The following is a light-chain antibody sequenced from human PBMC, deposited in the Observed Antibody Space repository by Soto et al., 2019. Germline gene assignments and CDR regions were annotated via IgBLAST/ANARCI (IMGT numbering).Light chain of an antibody. V-gene: IGLV3-21*02. CDR3: QVWDSSSDLVV. J-gene: IGLJ2*01. CDR2: DDS. CDR1: NIGSKS. Sequence: SYELTQPPSVSVAPGQTDRITCGGNNIGSKSVHWYQQKPGQAPVLVVYDDSDRPSWIPERFSGSNSGNTATLTISRVEAGDEADYYCQVWDSSSDLVVFGGGTQLTVL.